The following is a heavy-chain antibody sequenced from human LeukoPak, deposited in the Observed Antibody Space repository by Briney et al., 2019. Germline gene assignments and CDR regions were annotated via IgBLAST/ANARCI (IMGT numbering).Heavy chain of an antibody. CDR2: ISSSSSYI. CDR3: AKEEGDSGYDTFDY. D-gene: IGHD5-12*01. CDR1: GFTFSSYS. V-gene: IGHV3-21*04. Sequence: GGSLRLSCAASGFTFSSYSMNWVRQAPGKGLEWVSSISSSSSYIYYADSVKGRFTISRDNAKNSLYLQMNSLRAEDTAVYYCAKEEGDSGYDTFDYWGQGTLVTVSS. J-gene: IGHJ4*02.